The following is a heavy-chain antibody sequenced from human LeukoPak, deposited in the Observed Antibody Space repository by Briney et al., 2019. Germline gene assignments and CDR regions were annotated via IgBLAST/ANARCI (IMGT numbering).Heavy chain of an antibody. D-gene: IGHD3-10*01. CDR1: GFTFNNYA. CDR3: AKEGAPITMVRGVYFDY. Sequence: GGSLRLSCAASGFTFNNYAMHWVRQAPGKGLEWVAVISYDGSNKYYADSVKGRFTISRDNSKNTLYLQMNSLRAEDTAVYYCAKEGAPITMVRGVYFDYWGQGTLVTVSS. J-gene: IGHJ4*02. CDR2: ISYDGSNK. V-gene: IGHV3-30*04.